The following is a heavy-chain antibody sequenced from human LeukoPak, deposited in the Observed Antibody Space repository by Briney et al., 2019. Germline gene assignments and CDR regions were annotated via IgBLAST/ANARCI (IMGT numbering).Heavy chain of an antibody. J-gene: IGHJ4*02. CDR1: GFTFSRYW. Sequence: GGSLRLSCAASGFTFSRYWMSWVRQPPGKGLEWVANIKQDGSEKYYVGSVKGRFTISRDNTKDSLYLQMNSLRVEDTAVYYCARDMGWQQFDQWGQGTLVTVSS. CDR3: ARDMGWQQFDQ. CDR2: IKQDGSEK. D-gene: IGHD5-24*01. V-gene: IGHV3-7*01.